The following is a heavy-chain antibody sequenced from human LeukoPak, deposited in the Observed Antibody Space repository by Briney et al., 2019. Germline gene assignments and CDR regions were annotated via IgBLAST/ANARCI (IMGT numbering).Heavy chain of an antibody. CDR2: VDPEDGET. CDR3: ATGPNGSYSD. CDR1: GYTFTDYY. J-gene: IGHJ4*02. V-gene: IGHV1-69-2*01. D-gene: IGHD1-26*01. Sequence: ASVKISCKASGYTFTDYYMHWVQQAPGKGLEWMGRVDPEDGETIYAEKFQGRVTITADTSTDTAYMELSSLRSEDTAVYYCATGPNGSYSDWGQRAMVTVSS.